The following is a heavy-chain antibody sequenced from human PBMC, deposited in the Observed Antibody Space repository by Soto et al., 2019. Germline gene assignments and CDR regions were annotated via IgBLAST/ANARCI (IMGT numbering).Heavy chain of an antibody. Sequence: ASVKVSCKASGYTFSSYGLSWVRQAPGQGLEWMGWISDYNGNTHYAQKFQGRVIMTTDTSTRTAYMELRSLRSDDTAVYFCARGGYYSGSGTYSPPRYYGMDVWGQGTTVTVSS. CDR3: ARGGYYSGSGTYSPPRYYGMDV. J-gene: IGHJ6*02. CDR2: ISDYNGNT. D-gene: IGHD3-10*01. V-gene: IGHV1-18*01. CDR1: GYTFSSYG.